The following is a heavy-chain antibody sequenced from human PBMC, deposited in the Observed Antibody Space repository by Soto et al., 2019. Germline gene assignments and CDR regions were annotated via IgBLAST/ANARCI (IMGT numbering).Heavy chain of an antibody. J-gene: IGHJ6*02. Sequence: GASVKVSCKASGYTFTSYGISWVRQAPGQGLEWMGWISAYNGNTNYAQKLQGRVTMTTDTSTSTAYMELRSLRSDDTAVYYCAREAILYNWPYYYYGMDVWGQGTTVTVSS. CDR3: AREAILYNWPYYYYGMDV. V-gene: IGHV1-18*01. D-gene: IGHD1-1*01. CDR2: ISAYNGNT. CDR1: GYTFTSYG.